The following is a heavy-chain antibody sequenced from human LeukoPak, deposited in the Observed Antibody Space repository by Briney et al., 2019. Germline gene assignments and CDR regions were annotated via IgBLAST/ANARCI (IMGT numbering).Heavy chain of an antibody. V-gene: IGHV1-18*04. CDR2: ISAYNGNT. Sequence: ASVKVSCKASGYTFTGYYMHWVRQAPGQGLEWMGWISAYNGNTNYAQKLQGRVTMTTDTSTSTAYMELRSLRSDDTAVYYCARGYCSSTSCYSNWFDPWGQGTLVTVSS. CDR3: ARGYCSSTSCYSNWFDP. J-gene: IGHJ5*02. CDR1: GYTFTGYY. D-gene: IGHD2-2*02.